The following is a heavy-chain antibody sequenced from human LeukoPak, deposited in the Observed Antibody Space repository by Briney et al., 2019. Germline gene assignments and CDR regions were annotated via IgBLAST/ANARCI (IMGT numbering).Heavy chain of an antibody. CDR1: GFTFSNAW. J-gene: IGHJ3*02. CDR2: IKNKIASGTT. V-gene: IGHV3-15*01. CDR3: TTIDAFDI. Sequence: GGSLRLSCAASGFTFSNAWMNWVRQAPGKGLEWVGRIKNKIASGTTDYAAPVKGRFAISRDDSKNTLFLQMNSLKTEDTAMYYCTTIDAFDIWGQGTMVTVAS.